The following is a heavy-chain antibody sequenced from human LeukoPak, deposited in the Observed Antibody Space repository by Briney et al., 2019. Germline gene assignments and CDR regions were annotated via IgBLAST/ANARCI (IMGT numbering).Heavy chain of an antibody. J-gene: IGHJ3*01. CDR1: GVSISRSSYY. D-gene: IGHD1-14*01. V-gene: IGHV4-39*01. CDR3: ARHWYGGAFDV. CDR2: IYYSGTT. Sequence: SETLSLTCTVSGVSISRSSYYWGWIRQPPGKGLEWIGSIYYSGTTYYNPSLKSRVTISVDTSKNQFSLKLTSVTAADTAVYYCARHWYGGAFDVWGQGSMVTVSS.